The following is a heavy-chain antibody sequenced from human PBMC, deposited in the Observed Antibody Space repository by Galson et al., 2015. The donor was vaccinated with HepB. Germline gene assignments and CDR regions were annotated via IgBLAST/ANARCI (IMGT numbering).Heavy chain of an antibody. CDR1: GFTFDYYA. D-gene: IGHD6-19*01. CDR3: AKVFPERTDGWYRQALYYFDS. CDR2: ITPSGHNT. Sequence: SLRLSCAPSGFTFDYYAMTWVRQAPGKGLEWISAITPSGHNTYSADSMKGRFTISRDNSRNTLFLQMNSLRADDTAIYFCAKVFPERTDGWYRQALYYFDSWGQGTRVTVSS. V-gene: IGHV3-23*01. J-gene: IGHJ4*02.